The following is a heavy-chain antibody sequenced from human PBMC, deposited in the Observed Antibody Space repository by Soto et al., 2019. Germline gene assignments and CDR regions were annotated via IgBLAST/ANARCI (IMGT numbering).Heavy chain of an antibody. CDR2: IYYSGST. Sequence: QVQLQESGPGLVKPSETLSLTCTVSGGSISSYYWSWIRQPPGKGLEWIGYIYYSGSTNYNPSLKSRVTISVDTSKNQFSLKLSSVTAADTAVYYCASVYGSGSLALDYWGQGTLVTVSS. CDR3: ASVYGSGSLALDY. D-gene: IGHD3-10*01. CDR1: GGSISSYY. J-gene: IGHJ4*02. V-gene: IGHV4-59*01.